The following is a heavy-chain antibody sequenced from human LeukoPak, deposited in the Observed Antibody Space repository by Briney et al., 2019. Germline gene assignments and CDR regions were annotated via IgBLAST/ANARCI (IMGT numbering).Heavy chain of an antibody. V-gene: IGHV3-30*02. J-gene: IGHJ4*02. CDR2: IRYDGSNK. Sequence: GGSLRLSCAASGFTFSSYGMHWVRQAPGKGLEWVAFIRYDGSNKYYADSVKGRFTISRDNSKNTLYLQMNSLRAEDTAVYYCARDSLYYDFWSGYYYDYWGQGTLVTVSS. D-gene: IGHD3-3*01. CDR1: GFTFSSYG. CDR3: ARDSLYYDFWSGYYYDY.